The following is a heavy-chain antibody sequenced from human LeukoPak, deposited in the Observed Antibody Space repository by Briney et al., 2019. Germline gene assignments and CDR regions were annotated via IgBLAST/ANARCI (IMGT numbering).Heavy chain of an antibody. Sequence: PSETLSLTCAVSGGSISSSNWWSWVRQPPGKGLEWIGEIYHSGSTNYNPSLKSRVTISIDKSKNQFSLKLSSVTAADTAMYYCARVSPDRKSPSGNVGYMDVWGKGTTVTVSS. CDR3: ARVSPDRKSPSGNVGYMDV. D-gene: IGHD4-23*01. J-gene: IGHJ6*03. CDR1: GGSISSSNW. V-gene: IGHV4-4*02. CDR2: IYHSGST.